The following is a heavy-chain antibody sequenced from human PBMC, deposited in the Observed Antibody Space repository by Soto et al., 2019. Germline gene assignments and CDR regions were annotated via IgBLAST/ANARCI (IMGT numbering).Heavy chain of an antibody. CDR2: ISGSGGST. Sequence: SGGSLRLSCAASGFTFSSYAMSWVRQAPGKGLEWVSAISGSGGSTYYADSVKGRFTISRDNSKNTLYLQMNSLRAEDTAVYYCAKGRMIVVALFDYWGQGTLVTVSS. V-gene: IGHV3-23*01. D-gene: IGHD3-22*01. CDR1: GFTFSSYA. CDR3: AKGRMIVVALFDY. J-gene: IGHJ4*02.